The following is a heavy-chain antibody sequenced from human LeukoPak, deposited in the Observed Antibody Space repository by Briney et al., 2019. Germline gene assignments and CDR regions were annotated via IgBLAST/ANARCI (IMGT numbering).Heavy chain of an antibody. V-gene: IGHV3-21*01. D-gene: IGHD3-10*01. Sequence: GGSLRLSCAASGFTFSDYTMNWVRQAPGKGLEWVSSISSGGTYKYYADSVKGRFTISRDNAQNSLYLQMNSVRAEDTAVYYCATDRGGWTTWGQGTLVTVSS. J-gene: IGHJ5*02. CDR3: ATDRGGWTT. CDR2: ISSGGTYK. CDR1: GFTFSDYT.